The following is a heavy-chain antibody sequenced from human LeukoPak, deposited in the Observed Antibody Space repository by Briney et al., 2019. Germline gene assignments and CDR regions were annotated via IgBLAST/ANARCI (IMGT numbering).Heavy chain of an antibody. V-gene: IGHV3-66*01. J-gene: IGHJ4*02. CDR1: GFTVSSNY. CDR2: IFSGGSA. CDR3: TRGGID. Sequence: GGSLRLSCAASGFTVSSNYMSWVRQAPGKGLEWVSLIFSGGSAYYADSVKGRFTISRDNSKSTLYLQMNSLRAEDVALYYCTRGGIDWGQGILVTVSS.